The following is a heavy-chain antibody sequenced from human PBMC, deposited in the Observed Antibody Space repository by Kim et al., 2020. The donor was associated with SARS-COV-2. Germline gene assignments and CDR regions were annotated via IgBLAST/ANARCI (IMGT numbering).Heavy chain of an antibody. CDR2: ISGSGGST. CDR3: AKDHPYSYGYEGGYYFDY. CDR1: GFTFSSYA. V-gene: IGHV3-23*01. J-gene: IGHJ4*02. Sequence: GGSLRLSCAASGFTFSSYAMSWVRQAPGKGLEWVSAISGSGGSTYYADSVKGRFTISRDNSKNTLYLQMNSLRAEDTAVYYCAKDHPYSYGYEGGYYFDYWGQGTLVTVSS. D-gene: IGHD5-18*01.